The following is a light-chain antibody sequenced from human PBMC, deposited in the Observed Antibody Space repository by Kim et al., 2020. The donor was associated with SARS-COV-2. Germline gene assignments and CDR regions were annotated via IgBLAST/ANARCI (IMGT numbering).Light chain of an antibody. CDR3: QTWDSITVV. V-gene: IGLV3-1*01. Sequence: SYELTQPPSVSVSPGQTASITCSGDKLGEKYACWYQQKPGQSPVLVIYQDTKRPSGIPERFSGSNSGNTDTLTISGTQAMDEADYYCQTWDSITVVFGGGTQLTVL. CDR1: KLGEKY. J-gene: IGLJ2*01. CDR2: QDT.